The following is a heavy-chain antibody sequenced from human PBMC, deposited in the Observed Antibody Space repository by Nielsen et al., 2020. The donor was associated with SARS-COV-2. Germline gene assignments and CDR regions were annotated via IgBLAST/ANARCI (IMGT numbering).Heavy chain of an antibody. Sequence: SVKVSCKASGDTSNTYAITWVRQAPGQGLEWMGRIIPILGVPRYAQKFQGRVTISADKSTSTAYMELSSLTSEDTAVYYCARGDMAREGDADYWGQGTLVTVSS. V-gene: IGHV1-69*04. D-gene: IGHD5-24*01. J-gene: IGHJ4*02. CDR3: ARGDMAREGDADY. CDR2: IIPILGVP. CDR1: GDTSNTYA.